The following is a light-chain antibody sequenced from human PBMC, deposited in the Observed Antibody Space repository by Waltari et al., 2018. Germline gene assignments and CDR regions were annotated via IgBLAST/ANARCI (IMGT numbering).Light chain of an antibody. Sequence: EIVLTQSPGTLSLSPGERATLSCRASQSVSSSYLAWDQQKPGQAPRLLIYGASSRATGIPDRFSGSGSGTDFTLTISRLEPEDFAVYYCQQYGSSPMTYTFGQGTKLEIK. J-gene: IGKJ2*01. CDR1: QSVSSSY. CDR2: GAS. CDR3: QQYGSSPMTYT. V-gene: IGKV3-20*01.